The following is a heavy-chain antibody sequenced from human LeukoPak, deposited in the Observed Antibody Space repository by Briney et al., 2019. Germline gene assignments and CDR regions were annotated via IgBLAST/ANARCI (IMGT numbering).Heavy chain of an antibody. Sequence: PGGSLRLSCAASGFTFSSYAMHWVRQAPGKGLEWVAVISYDGSNKYYADSVKGRFTISRDNSKNTLYMQMNSLRAEDTAVYYCARPHQGTYYYDSSGYPGLENDAFDIWGQGTMVTVSS. J-gene: IGHJ3*02. CDR3: ARPHQGTYYYDSSGYPGLENDAFDI. V-gene: IGHV3-30*04. D-gene: IGHD3-22*01. CDR1: GFTFSSYA. CDR2: ISYDGSNK.